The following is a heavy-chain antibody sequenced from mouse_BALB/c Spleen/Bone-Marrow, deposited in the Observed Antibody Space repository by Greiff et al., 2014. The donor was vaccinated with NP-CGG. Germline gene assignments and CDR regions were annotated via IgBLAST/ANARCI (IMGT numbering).Heavy chain of an antibody. CDR1: GYTFTSYV. V-gene: IGHV1-14*01. D-gene: IGHD2-14*01. Sequence: EVKLMESGPELVKPGASVKMSCKASGYTFTSYVMHWVKQKPGQGLEWIGYINPYNDGTKYNEKFKGMATLTSDRSSSTAYMELSSLTSEDSAVYYCAKGGNYRYDFDYWGQGTILTVSS. CDR2: INPYNDGT. CDR3: AKGGNYRYDFDY. J-gene: IGHJ2*01.